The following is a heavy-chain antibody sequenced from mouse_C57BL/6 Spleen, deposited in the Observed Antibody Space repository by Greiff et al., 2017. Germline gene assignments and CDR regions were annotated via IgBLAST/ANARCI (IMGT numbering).Heavy chain of an antibody. CDR3: ARDDYGSSYRYYAMDY. D-gene: IGHD1-1*01. CDR1: GYAFSSYW. Sequence: QVQLQQSGAELVKPGASVKISCKASGYAFSSYWMNWVKQRPGKGLEWIGQIYPGDGDTNYNGKFKGKATLTADKSSSTAYMQLSSLTSEDSAVYFCARDDYGSSYRYYAMDYWGQGTSVTVSS. CDR2: IYPGDGDT. J-gene: IGHJ4*01. V-gene: IGHV1-80*01.